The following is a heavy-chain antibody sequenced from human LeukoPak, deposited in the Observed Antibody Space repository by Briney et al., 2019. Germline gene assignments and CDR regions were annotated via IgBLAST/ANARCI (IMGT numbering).Heavy chain of an antibody. V-gene: IGHV3-11*04. CDR3: ARDSCSGGSCSKRADY. CDR1: GFTFSDYY. J-gene: IGHJ4*02. Sequence: GGSLRLSCAASGFTFSDYYMSWIRQALGKGLGWVSYISSSGSTIYYADSVKGRFTISRDNAKNSLYLQMNSLRAEDTAVYYCARDSCSGGSCSKRADYWGQGTLVTVSS. CDR2: ISSSGSTI. D-gene: IGHD2-15*01.